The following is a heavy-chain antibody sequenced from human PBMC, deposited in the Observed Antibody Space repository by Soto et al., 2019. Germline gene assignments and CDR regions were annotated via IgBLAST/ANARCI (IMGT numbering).Heavy chain of an antibody. V-gene: IGHV3-23*01. Sequence: GGSLRLSCAASGFTFSSYAMSWVRQAPGKGLEWVSAISGSGGSTYYADSVKGRFTISRDNSKNTLYLQMNSLRAEDTAVYYCAKDDDIVLMVYAIITFDYWGQGTLVTVSS. D-gene: IGHD2-8*01. CDR3: AKDDDIVLMVYAIITFDY. CDR2: ISGSGGST. CDR1: GFTFSSYA. J-gene: IGHJ4*02.